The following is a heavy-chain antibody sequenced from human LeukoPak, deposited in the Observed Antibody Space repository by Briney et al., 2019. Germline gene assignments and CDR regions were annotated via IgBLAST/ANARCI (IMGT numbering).Heavy chain of an antibody. J-gene: IGHJ4*02. CDR1: GFTFDDYA. D-gene: IGHD3-22*01. CDR3: AKDRYSSGYYYLDY. V-gene: IGHV3-9*01. CDR2: ISWNSGSI. Sequence: GRSLRLSCAASGFTFDDYAMHWIRQAPGKGLEWVSGISWNSGSIGYADSVKGRFTISRDNAKNSLYLQMNSLRAEDTALYYCAKDRYSSGYYYLDYWGQGTLVTVSS.